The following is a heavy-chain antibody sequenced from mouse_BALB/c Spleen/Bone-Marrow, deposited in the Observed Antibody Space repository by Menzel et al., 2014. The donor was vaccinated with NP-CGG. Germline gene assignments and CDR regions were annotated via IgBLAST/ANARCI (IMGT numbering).Heavy chain of an antibody. CDR2: ISTYYGNT. CDR3: ARESAYYGYFDY. Sequence: VHLVESGPELVRPGASVKISCKGSGYTFTDYAMHWVKQSHAKSLEWIGVISTYYGNTNYNQKFRGKATMTVDKSSSTAYMELARLTSEDSAIYYCARESAYYGYFDYWGQGTTLTVSS. J-gene: IGHJ2*01. CDR1: GYTFTDYA. V-gene: IGHV1-67*01. D-gene: IGHD1-1*01.